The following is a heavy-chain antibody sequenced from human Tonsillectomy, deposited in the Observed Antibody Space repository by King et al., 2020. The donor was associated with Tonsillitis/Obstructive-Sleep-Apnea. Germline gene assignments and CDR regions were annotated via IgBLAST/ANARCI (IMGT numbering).Heavy chain of an antibody. D-gene: IGHD5-24*01. V-gene: IGHV3-20*04. CDR1: GFTLEDSG. Sequence: VQLVESGGGVVRPGGSLRLSCAASGFTLEDSGMSWVRQAPGDGLEWVSGIHWYGGSTGYADSVKGRFTLSRDNAKNSLYLQMNSLRAEDTALYYCVRALRGDGRDYWGQGTLVTVSS. CDR3: VRALRGDGRDY. CDR2: IHWYGGST. J-gene: IGHJ4*02.